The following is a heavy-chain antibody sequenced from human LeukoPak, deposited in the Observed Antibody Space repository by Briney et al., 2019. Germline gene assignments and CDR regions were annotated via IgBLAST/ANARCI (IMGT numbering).Heavy chain of an antibody. CDR1: GGTFSSYA. CDR3: ARVGSADYYYYMDV. V-gene: IGHV1-69*05. D-gene: IGHD5-12*01. J-gene: IGHJ6*03. CDR2: IIPIFGTA. Sequence: GASVKVSCKASGGTFSSYAIGWVRQAPGQGLEWMGGIIPIFGTANYAQKFQGRVTITTDESTSTAYMELSSLRSGDTAVYYCARVGSADYYYYMDVWGKGTTVTVSS.